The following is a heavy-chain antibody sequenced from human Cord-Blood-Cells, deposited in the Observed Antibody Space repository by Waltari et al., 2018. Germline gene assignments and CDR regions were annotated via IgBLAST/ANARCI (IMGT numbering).Heavy chain of an antibody. D-gene: IGHD5-12*01. CDR1: GYTFTAHY. CDR3: ARVYGGYDTLDY. V-gene: IGHV1-2*02. CDR2: INPNSGGT. Sequence: QVQLVQSGAEVKKPGASVQVSCKASGYTFTAHYMHWVRQAPGQGLEWMGWINPNSGGTNYAQKFQGRVTMTRDTSISTAYMELSRLRSDDTAVYYCARVYGGYDTLDYWGQGTLVTVSS. J-gene: IGHJ4*02.